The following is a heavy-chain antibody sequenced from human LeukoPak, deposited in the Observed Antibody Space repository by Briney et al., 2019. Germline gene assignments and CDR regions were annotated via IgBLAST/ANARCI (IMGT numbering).Heavy chain of an antibody. D-gene: IGHD3-10*01. CDR2: FDPEDGET. CDR1: GYTLTELS. J-gene: IGHJ3*02. Sequence: ASVKVSCKVSGYTLTELSMHWVRQAPGKGLEWMGGFDPEDGETIYAQKFQGRVTMTEDTSTDTAYMELSGLRSEDTAVYYCATAILLSYAFDIWGQGTMVTVSS. V-gene: IGHV1-24*01. CDR3: ATAILLSYAFDI.